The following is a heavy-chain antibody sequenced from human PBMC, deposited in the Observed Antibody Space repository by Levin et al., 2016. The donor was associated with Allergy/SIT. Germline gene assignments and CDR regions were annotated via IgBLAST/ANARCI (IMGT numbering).Heavy chain of an antibody. V-gene: IGHV3-48*02. CDR2: ISSSSSTI. Sequence: GESLKISCAASGFTFSSYGMNWVRQAPGKGLEWVSYISSSSSTIYYADSVKGRFTISRDNAKNSLYLQMDSLRDEDTAVYYCARSLLRGQGTMVTVSS. CDR3: ARSLL. J-gene: IGHJ3*01. CDR1: GFTFSSYG.